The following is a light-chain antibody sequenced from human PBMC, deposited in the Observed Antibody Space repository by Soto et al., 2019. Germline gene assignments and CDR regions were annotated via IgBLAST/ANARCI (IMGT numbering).Light chain of an antibody. Sequence: DIPLTQSPSFLSASVRDRVTITCRASQGISSFLAWYQQKPGKAPKLLIYAASTLQSGVPSRFSGSGSGTEFTLTISSLQPEDFATYYCQQLKTYPFTFGPGTKVDIK. J-gene: IGKJ3*01. V-gene: IGKV1-9*01. CDR2: AAS. CDR1: QGISSF. CDR3: QQLKTYPFT.